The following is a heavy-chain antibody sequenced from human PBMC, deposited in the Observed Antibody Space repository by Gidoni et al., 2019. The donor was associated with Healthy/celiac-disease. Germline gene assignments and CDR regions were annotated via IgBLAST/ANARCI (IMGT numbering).Heavy chain of an antibody. Sequence: QLQLQESGPGLVKPSETLSLTCTVSGGSISSSSYYWGWIRQPPGKGLEWIGSIYYSGSTYYNPSLKSRVTISGDTSKNQCSLKLSSVTAADTAVYYCASIVGATPKDWFDPWGQGTLVTVSS. CDR1: GGSISSSSYY. V-gene: IGHV4-39*01. J-gene: IGHJ5*02. CDR2: IYYSGST. CDR3: ASIVGATPKDWFDP. D-gene: IGHD1-26*01.